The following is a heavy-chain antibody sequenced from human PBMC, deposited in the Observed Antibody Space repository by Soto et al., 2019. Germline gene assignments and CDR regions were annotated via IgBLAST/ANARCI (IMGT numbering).Heavy chain of an antibody. Sequence: VGSLRLSCAASGFMFSTYAMNWVRQAPGKGLEYVSAITSGGGDTYYAESVRGRFTISRDNSINTLYLHMRSLRPEDTAVYYCAHPRGYGVFDAVDIWGQGTMVTVSS. CDR1: GFMFSTYA. V-gene: IGHV3-23*01. J-gene: IGHJ3*02. D-gene: IGHD4-17*01. CDR3: AHPRGYGVFDAVDI. CDR2: ITSGGGDT.